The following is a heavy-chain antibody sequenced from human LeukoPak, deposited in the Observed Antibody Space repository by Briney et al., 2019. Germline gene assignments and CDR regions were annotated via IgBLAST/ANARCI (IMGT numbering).Heavy chain of an antibody. J-gene: IGHJ4*02. CDR2: ISYDGSNK. V-gene: IGHV3-30*03. Sequence: PGGSLRLSCAASGFTFSSYGMHWVRQAPGKGLEWVAVISYDGSNKYYADSVKGRFTISRDNSKNTLYLQVNSLRAEDTAVYYCARDPGLRFLVWYFDYWGQGTLVTVSS. D-gene: IGHD3-3*01. CDR3: ARDPGLRFLVWYFDY. CDR1: GFTFSSYG.